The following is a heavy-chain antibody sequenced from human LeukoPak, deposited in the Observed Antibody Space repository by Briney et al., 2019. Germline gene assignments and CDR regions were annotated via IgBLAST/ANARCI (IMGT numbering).Heavy chain of an antibody. CDR1: GGSISSYY. CDR3: ARSGRNYYDSSGYYSNWFDH. V-gene: IGHV4-59*01. CDR2: IYYSGST. Sequence: PSETLSLTCTVSGGSISSYYWSWIRQPPGKGLEWIGYIYYSGSTNYNPSLKSRVTISVDTSKNQFSLKLSSVTAADTAVYYCARSGRNYYDSSGYYSNWFDHWGQGTLVTVSS. J-gene: IGHJ5*02. D-gene: IGHD3-22*01.